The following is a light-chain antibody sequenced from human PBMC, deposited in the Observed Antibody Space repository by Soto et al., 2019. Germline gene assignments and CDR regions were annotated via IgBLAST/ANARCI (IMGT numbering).Light chain of an antibody. CDR1: SGHSSYT. Sequence: QPVLTQSSSASASLGSSVKLTCTLSSGHSSYTIAWHQQQPGKAPRYLMKVEGSGSYNKGSGVPDRFSGSSSGADRCLTISNLQFEDEADYYCETWDSKNRVFGGGTKLTVL. CDR3: ETWDSKNRV. CDR2: VEGSGSY. J-gene: IGLJ3*02. V-gene: IGLV4-60*02.